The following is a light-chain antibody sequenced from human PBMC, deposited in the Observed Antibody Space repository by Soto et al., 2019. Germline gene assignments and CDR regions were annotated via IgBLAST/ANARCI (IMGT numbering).Light chain of an antibody. CDR2: HAS. CDR1: QTISSW. V-gene: IGKV1-5*01. Sequence: DIQMTRSPSTLSGSVGDSVTLTCRASQTISSWLAWYQQKPGTAPKLLIHHASTLESGVPSRFSGSGSGTDFTLTISSLQPEDFATYYCQQLNSYPSFGGGTKV. CDR3: QQLNSYPS. J-gene: IGKJ4*01.